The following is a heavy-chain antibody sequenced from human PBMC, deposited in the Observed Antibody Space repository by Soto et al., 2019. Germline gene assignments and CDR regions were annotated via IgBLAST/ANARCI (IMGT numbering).Heavy chain of an antibody. CDR1: GFTFSSYA. Sequence: GGSLRLSCAASGFTFSSYAMHWVRQAPGKGLEWVAVISYDGSNKYYADSVKGRFTISRDNSKNTLYLQMNSLRAEDTAVYYCARGTNLRFLEWLSHNDYWGQGTLVTVSS. CDR3: ARGTNLRFLEWLSHNDY. V-gene: IGHV3-30-3*01. D-gene: IGHD3-3*01. CDR2: ISYDGSNK. J-gene: IGHJ4*02.